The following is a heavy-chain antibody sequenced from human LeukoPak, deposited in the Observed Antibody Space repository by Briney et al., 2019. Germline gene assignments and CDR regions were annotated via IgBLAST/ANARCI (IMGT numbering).Heavy chain of an antibody. J-gene: IGHJ4*02. CDR1: GFLFSSYE. V-gene: IGHV3-48*03. CDR2: ISTSGGTI. Sequence: GGSLRLSCAASGFLFSSYEMNWVRQAPGKGLEWASYISTSGGTIYYADSVKGRFTISRDNAKNSLYLQMNSLRAEDTAVYYCARDSYYGGTQDYWGQGTLVTVSS. CDR3: ARDSYYGGTQDY. D-gene: IGHD4-23*01.